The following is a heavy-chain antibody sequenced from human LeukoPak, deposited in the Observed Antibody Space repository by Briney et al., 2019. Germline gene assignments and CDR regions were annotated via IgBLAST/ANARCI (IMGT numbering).Heavy chain of an antibody. D-gene: IGHD3-3*01. CDR3: AKDRGSLRFLEWSDAFDI. CDR2: IKKDGSEK. Sequence: GGSLRLSCSPSGFTFSRYWMSWVRQAPGKGLEWVANIKKDGSEKYYVDSVKGRFTISRDNADNSLFLQMNSLRAEDTAVYYCAKDRGSLRFLEWSDAFDIWGQGTMVTVSP. J-gene: IGHJ3*02. V-gene: IGHV3-7*01. CDR1: GFTFSRYW.